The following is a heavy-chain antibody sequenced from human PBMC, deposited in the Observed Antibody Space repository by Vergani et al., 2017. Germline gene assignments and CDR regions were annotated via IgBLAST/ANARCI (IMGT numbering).Heavy chain of an antibody. CDR1: GFTLSNHG. Sequence: QVHLVESGGGLVQPGRSVRLSCAASGFTLSNHGMHWVRQAPGKGLEWVATIWYDGSQYNYADSVKGRFTISRDKSKNTVYLQMNSRRAEDTAVYYWARVPYGDFYPIDYWGQGTLVTVSS. CDR2: IWYDGSQY. CDR3: ARVPYGDFYPIDY. D-gene: IGHD4-17*01. V-gene: IGHV3-33*01. J-gene: IGHJ4*02.